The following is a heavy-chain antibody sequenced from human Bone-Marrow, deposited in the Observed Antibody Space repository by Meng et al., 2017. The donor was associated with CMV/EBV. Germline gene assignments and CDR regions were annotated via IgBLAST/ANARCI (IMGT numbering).Heavy chain of an antibody. V-gene: IGHV4-39*01. CDR3: SGYGMDV. J-gene: IGHJ6*02. Sequence: GSLRLSCTVSGGSISSSSYYWGWIRQPPGKGLEWIGSIYYSGSTYYNPSLKSRVTISVDTSKNQFSLKLSSVTAADTAVCYCSGYGMDVWGQGTTVTVSS. D-gene: IGHD3-10*01. CDR1: GGSISSSSYY. CDR2: IYYSGST.